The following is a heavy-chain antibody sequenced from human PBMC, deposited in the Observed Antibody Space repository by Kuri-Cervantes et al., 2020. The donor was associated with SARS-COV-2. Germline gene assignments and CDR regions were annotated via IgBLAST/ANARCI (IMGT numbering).Heavy chain of an antibody. CDR2: INHSGST. Sequence: SETLSLTCAVYGGSFNDYYWSWIRQPPGKGLEWIGAINHSGSTNYNPSLKSRVTISVETSKNQFYLKLSSVTAADTAVYYCARADVRVMFPMVRGVVGAFDICGQAT. CDR3: ARADVRVMFPMVRGVVGAFDI. V-gene: IGHV4-34*01. CDR1: GGSFNDYY. J-gene: IGHJ3*02. D-gene: IGHD3-10*01.